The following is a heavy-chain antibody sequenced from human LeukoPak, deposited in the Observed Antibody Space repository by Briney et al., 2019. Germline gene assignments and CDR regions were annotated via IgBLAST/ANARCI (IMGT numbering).Heavy chain of an antibody. CDR3: ASPRGSSGSYFVY. J-gene: IGHJ4*02. CDR1: GCTFSSYA. D-gene: IGHD3-10*01. CDR2: IIPIFGTA. Sequence: SVKVSCKASGCTFSSYAISWVRQAPGQGLEWMGGIIPIFGTANYAQKFQGRVTITADESTSTAYMELSSLRSEDTAAYYCASPRGSSGSYFVYWGQGTLVTVSS. V-gene: IGHV1-69*13.